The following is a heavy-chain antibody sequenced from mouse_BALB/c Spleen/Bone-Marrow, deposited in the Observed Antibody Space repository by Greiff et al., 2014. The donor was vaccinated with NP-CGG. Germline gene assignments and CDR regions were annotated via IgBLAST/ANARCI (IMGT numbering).Heavy chain of an antibody. CDR3: ARCYYGNYFDY. CDR1: GYTFTSYW. CDR2: INPSNGRT. Sequence: QVQLQQPGAELVKPGASVKLSCKASGYTFTSYWMHWVKQRPGQGLEWIGEINPSNGRTNYNEKFKSKATLTVDKSSSTAHMQLSSLTSEDSAAYYCARCYYGNYFDYWGRGTTLTVSS. D-gene: IGHD2-1*01. V-gene: IGHV1S81*02. J-gene: IGHJ2*01.